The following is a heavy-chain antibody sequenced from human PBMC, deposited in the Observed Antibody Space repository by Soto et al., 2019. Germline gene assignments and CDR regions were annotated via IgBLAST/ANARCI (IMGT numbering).Heavy chain of an antibody. CDR2: INHSGST. D-gene: IGHD3-10*01. V-gene: IGHV4-34*01. J-gene: IGHJ5*02. CDR1: GGSFSGYY. Sequence: SETLSLTCAVYGGSFSGYYWSWIRQPPGKGLEWIGEINHSGSTNYNPSLKSRVTISVDTSKNQFSLKLSSVTAADTAVYYCARRIRGVKGHGFDPWGQGTLVTVSS. CDR3: ARRIRGVKGHGFDP.